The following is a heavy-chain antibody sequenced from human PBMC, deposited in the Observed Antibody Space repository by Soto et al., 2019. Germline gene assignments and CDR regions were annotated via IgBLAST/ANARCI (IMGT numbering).Heavy chain of an antibody. V-gene: IGHV3-7*03. Sequence: GGSLRLSCAASGFSFSNSWMTWVRQAPGKGLEWVANIKEDGSEKYYVDSLKGRFTISRDNAKNSLYLQMTGLRADDTAVYFCVRGGGGGLFDPWGQGTMVTVSS. CDR3: VRGGGGGLFDP. J-gene: IGHJ5*02. D-gene: IGHD2-15*01. CDR1: GFSFSNSW. CDR2: IKEDGSEK.